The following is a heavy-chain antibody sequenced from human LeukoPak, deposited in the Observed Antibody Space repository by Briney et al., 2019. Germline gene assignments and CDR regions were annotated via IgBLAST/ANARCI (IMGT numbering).Heavy chain of an antibody. CDR2: ISGSGGST. D-gene: IGHD3-3*01. Sequence: GGSLRLSCAASGFTFSSYAMSWVRQAPGKGLEWVSAISGSGGSTYYADSVKGRFTISRDNSKNTLYLQMNSLRAEDTAVYYCANLRFLEWSFGYYGMDVWGQGTTVTVSS. V-gene: IGHV3-23*01. J-gene: IGHJ6*02. CDR1: GFTFSSYA. CDR3: ANLRFLEWSFGYYGMDV.